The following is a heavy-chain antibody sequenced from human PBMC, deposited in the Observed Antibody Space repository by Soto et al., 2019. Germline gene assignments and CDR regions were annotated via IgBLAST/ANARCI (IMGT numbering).Heavy chain of an antibody. Sequence: QVQLQESGPGLVKPSETLSLTCTVSGGSISSYYWSWIRQPPGKGLEWIGYIYYSGSTNYNPSLKRRGTISVDTSKNQFSLSLSSVTAADTAVYHCARGLGVRGDGMDVWGQGTTVTVSS. V-gene: IGHV4-59*01. CDR1: GGSISSYY. J-gene: IGHJ6*02. CDR3: ARGLGVRGDGMDV. CDR2: IYYSGST. D-gene: IGHD3-10*01.